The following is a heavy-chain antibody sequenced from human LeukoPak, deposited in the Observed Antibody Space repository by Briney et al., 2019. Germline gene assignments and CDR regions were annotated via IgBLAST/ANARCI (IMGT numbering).Heavy chain of an antibody. J-gene: IGHJ6*04. Sequence: GGSLRLSCAASGFTFSSYEMNWGRQAPGKGVEGVSYISSSGSTIYYADSVKGRFTISRDNAKNSLYLQMNSLRAEDTAVYYCAELGITMIGGVWGKGTTVTISS. CDR2: ISSSGSTI. CDR3: AELGITMIGGV. V-gene: IGHV3-48*03. D-gene: IGHD3-10*02. CDR1: GFTFSSYE.